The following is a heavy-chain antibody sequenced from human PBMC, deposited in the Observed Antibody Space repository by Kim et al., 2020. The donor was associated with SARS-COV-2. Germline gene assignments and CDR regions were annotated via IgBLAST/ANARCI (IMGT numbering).Heavy chain of an antibody. Sequence: YYADSVKGRFTISRDNSKNTLYLQMNSLRAEDTAVYYCAKHSGSYYGMDYWGQGTLVTVSS. J-gene: IGHJ4*02. CDR3: AKHSGSYYGMDY. D-gene: IGHD1-26*01. V-gene: IGHV3-30*02.